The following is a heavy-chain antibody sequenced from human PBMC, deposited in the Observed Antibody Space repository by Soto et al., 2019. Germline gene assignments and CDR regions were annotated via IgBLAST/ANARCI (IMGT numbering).Heavy chain of an antibody. Sequence: GWSLRLSCAASGFTFHSHAMSLVRLAPGKGLEWISSITGNGLNSYYANSVKGRFTISRDNSKNTVYLQMNGLGAEDTAVYYCTKAFIAVAVPEYWGQGTLVTVSS. V-gene: IGHV3-23*01. J-gene: IGHJ4*02. CDR2: ITGNGLNS. D-gene: IGHD6-19*01. CDR1: GFTFHSHA. CDR3: TKAFIAVAVPEY.